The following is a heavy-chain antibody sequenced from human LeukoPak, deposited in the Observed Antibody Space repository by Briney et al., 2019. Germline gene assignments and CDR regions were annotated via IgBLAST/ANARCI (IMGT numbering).Heavy chain of an antibody. D-gene: IGHD3-16*01. CDR3: ATFILGRDAFDI. Sequence: SETLSLTCTVSGGSISSGGYYWSWIRQPPGKGLEWIGYIYHSGSTYYNPSLKSRVTISVDRSKNQFSLKLSSVTAADTAVYYCATFILGRDAFDIWGQGTMVTVSS. V-gene: IGHV4-30-2*01. J-gene: IGHJ3*02. CDR2: IYHSGST. CDR1: GGSISSGGYY.